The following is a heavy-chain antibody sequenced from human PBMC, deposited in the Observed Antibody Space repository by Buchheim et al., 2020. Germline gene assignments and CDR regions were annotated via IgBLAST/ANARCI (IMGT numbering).Heavy chain of an antibody. CDR2: ISSGGST. CDR1: GFSLSSYA. Sequence: EVQVLEAGGGLVQPGESLRLSCAASGFSLSSYAMTWVRQAPGKGLEWVSSISSGGSTYYTDSVKGRFTISRDSSKNTLYLPMNSLRAEDTAVYYCAKGDGGYCTGGVCYGFDLWGRGTL. V-gene: IGHV3-23*01. D-gene: IGHD2-8*02. CDR3: AKGDGGYCTGGVCYGFDL. J-gene: IGHJ2*01.